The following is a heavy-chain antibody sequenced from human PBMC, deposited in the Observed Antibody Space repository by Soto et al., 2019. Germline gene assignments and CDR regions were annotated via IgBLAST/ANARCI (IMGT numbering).Heavy chain of an antibody. CDR2: IYYSGST. J-gene: IGHJ6*02. Sequence: QVQLQESGPGLVKPSQTLSLTCTVSGGSISSGGYYWSWIRQHPGKGLEWIGYIYYSGSTYYNPSLKSRVTISVDTSKNQFSLKLSSVTAADTAVYYCVRGAPDYYDSSGYYYYYGMDVWGQGTTVTVSS. CDR3: VRGAPDYYDSSGYYYYYGMDV. V-gene: IGHV4-31*03. CDR1: GGSISSGGYY. D-gene: IGHD3-22*01.